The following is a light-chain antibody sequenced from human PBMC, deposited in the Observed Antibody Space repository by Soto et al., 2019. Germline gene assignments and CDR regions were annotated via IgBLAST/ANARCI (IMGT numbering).Light chain of an antibody. CDR1: QSVSSN. V-gene: IGKV3-15*01. CDR2: GAS. Sequence: IVMTQSPATLSVSPGERATLSCRASQSVSSNLAWYQQKPGQAPRLLIYGASTRATGVPGRLSGTGSGTEFTLTISSMQSEDSAVYYCQQYNHWWTFGQGTKVDIK. J-gene: IGKJ1*01. CDR3: QQYNHWWT.